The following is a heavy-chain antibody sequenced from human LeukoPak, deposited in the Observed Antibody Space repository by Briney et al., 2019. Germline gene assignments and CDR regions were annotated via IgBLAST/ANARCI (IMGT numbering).Heavy chain of an antibody. CDR1: GFAFSSYA. V-gene: IGHV3-64D*06. Sequence: PGGSLRLSCSASGFAFSSYAMHWVRQAPGRGLEYVSAISSNGGSTYYADSVKGRFTISRDNSKNTLYLQMSSLRAEDTAVYYCVTDGSGSYPTPYFDYWGQGTLVTVSS. CDR2: ISSNGGST. CDR3: VTDGSGSYPTPYFDY. D-gene: IGHD3-10*01. J-gene: IGHJ4*02.